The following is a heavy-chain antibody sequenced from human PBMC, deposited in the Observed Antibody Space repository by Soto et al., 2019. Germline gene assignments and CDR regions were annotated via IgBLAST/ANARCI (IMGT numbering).Heavy chain of an antibody. CDR3: AKDRPRRTSGYFFDY. D-gene: IGHD1-1*01. CDR1: GYTFTSYY. V-gene: IGHV1-46*01. J-gene: IGHJ4*02. CDR2: INPSGGST. Sequence: VSCKASGYTFTSYYMHCVRQAPGQGLEWMGIINPSGGSTSYAQKFQGRVTMTRDNSKNTVSLHMNSLRAEDTALYYCAKDRPRRTSGYFFDYWGQGTPVTVSS.